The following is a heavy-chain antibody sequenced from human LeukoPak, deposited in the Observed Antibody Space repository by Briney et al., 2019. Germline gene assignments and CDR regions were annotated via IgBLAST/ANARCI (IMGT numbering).Heavy chain of an antibody. CDR1: GFIVSC. J-gene: IGHJ3*02. CDR3: ARHDYGDRYAFDI. V-gene: IGHV3-66*04. Sequence: GRSLRLSCAASGFIVSCMSWVRQAPGKGLEWVSLIYSSGSTYYADSVKGRFTISRDNSKNTLYLHMDNLRAEDTAVYYCARHDYGDRYAFDIWGQGTMVTVSS. CDR2: IYSSGST. D-gene: IGHD4-17*01.